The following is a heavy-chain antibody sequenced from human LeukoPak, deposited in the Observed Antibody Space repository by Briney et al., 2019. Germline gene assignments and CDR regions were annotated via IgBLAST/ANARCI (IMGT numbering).Heavy chain of an antibody. Sequence: GGSLRLCCAASGFTFNRDWTAWVRQAPGKGLEWVANIKEDGSEKNYVDSVKGRFTISRDNAENSVYLQMNDLRAEDTGVYYCATKEPSTSGWSYWGQGTLITVSS. CDR2: IKEDGSEK. J-gene: IGHJ4*02. CDR1: GFTFNRDW. V-gene: IGHV3-7*01. D-gene: IGHD6-19*01. CDR3: ATKEPSTSGWSY.